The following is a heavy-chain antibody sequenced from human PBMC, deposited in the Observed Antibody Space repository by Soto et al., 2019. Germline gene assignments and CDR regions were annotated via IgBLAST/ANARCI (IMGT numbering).Heavy chain of an antibody. J-gene: IGHJ4*02. V-gene: IGHV3-53*01. CDR1: GFTVSSNY. CDR2: IYSGGST. Sequence: GGSLRLSCAASGFTVSSNYMSWVRQAPGKGLEWVSVIYSGGSTYYADSVKGRFTISRDNSKNTLYLQMNSLRAEDTAVYYCARAPRAARSYFGYWGQGTLVTVSS. D-gene: IGHD6-6*01. CDR3: ARAPRAARSYFGY.